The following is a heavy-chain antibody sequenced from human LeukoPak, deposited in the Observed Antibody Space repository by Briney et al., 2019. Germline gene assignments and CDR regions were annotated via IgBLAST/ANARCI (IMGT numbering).Heavy chain of an antibody. Sequence: GGSLRLSCAGSGFTFSSHWIGWVRQAPGKGLEWVAHINQDGSQKYYVDSVEGRFAISRDNAKNSLYLQMNSLRAEDTAIYYCARGARRYGDFDSWGQGTLVTVSS. V-gene: IGHV3-7*01. CDR2: INQDGSQK. CDR1: GFTFSSHW. D-gene: IGHD4-17*01. J-gene: IGHJ5*01. CDR3: ARGARRYGDFDS.